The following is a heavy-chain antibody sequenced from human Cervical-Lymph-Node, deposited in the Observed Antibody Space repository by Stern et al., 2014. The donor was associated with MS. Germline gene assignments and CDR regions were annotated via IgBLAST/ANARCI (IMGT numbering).Heavy chain of an antibody. D-gene: IGHD2-15*01. CDR3: AHSRVKYCRGGTCYSSLFDY. J-gene: IGHJ4*02. Sequence: QVTLRESGPTLVKPTQTVTLTCTLSGFSVTTAGVGVGWIRQPPGQALEWLALIYWGDDKLYRPTFKNRLTIAKDTSKNQVVLTMTNVDPMDTATYYCAHSRVKYCRGGTCYSSLFDYWGQGTLVTVSS. CDR2: IYWGDDK. CDR1: GFSVTTAGVG. V-gene: IGHV2-5*09.